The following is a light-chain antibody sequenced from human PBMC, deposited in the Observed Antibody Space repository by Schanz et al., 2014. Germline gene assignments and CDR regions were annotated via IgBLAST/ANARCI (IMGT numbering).Light chain of an antibody. Sequence: EVVLTQSPGTLSLSPGERVTLSCRASQSVGSAFLAWYQQKPGQAPRLLIYDASNRATGIPARFSGSGSGTDFTLTISRLEPEDFAVYYCQQYGSSRYTFGQGTKVEIK. CDR3: QQYGSSRYT. CDR2: DAS. CDR1: QSVGSAF. V-gene: IGKV3-20*01. J-gene: IGKJ2*01.